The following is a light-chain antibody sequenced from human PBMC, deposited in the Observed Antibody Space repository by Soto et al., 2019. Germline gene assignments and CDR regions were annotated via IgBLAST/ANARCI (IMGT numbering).Light chain of an antibody. CDR2: DAS. CDR1: QSVGSY. V-gene: IGKV3-11*01. Sequence: SCRASQSVGSYLAWYQHKPGQAPRLLISDASNRATGIPPRFSGSGSGTDFTLTISSLQPEDFATYYCQQTLSFPPTFGQGTKVDIK. CDR3: QQTLSFPPT. J-gene: IGKJ1*01.